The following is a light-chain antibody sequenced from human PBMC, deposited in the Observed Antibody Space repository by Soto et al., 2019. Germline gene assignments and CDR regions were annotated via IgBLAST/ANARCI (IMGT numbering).Light chain of an antibody. J-gene: IGKJ1*01. CDR1: QSVSTN. Sequence: VMTQSPATLSVSPGERATLSCRASQSVSTNLAWCQQGPGQALTLIISGAYNRATGIPARFSGSGSGTEFTLTISRLQSEDFAIYYCQQFNKWPRTFGQGTKVDI. CDR2: GAY. V-gene: IGKV3-15*01. CDR3: QQFNKWPRT.